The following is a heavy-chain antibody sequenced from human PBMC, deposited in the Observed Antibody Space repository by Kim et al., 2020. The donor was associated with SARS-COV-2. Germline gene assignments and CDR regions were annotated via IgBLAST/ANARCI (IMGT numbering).Heavy chain of an antibody. Sequence: SETLSLTCAVSGGSISSSNWWSWVRQPPGKGLEWIGEIYHSGSTNYNQSPKSQVTISVDKSKNKCSLKLSSVTAADTAVYYCESTYCSSTSCYYYYYGIDVWRQGPTVTVSS. J-gene: IGHJ6*02. V-gene: IGHV4-4*02. CDR1: GGSISSSNW. CDR3: ESTYCSSTSCYYYYYGIDV. D-gene: IGHD2-2*01. CDR2: IYHSGST.